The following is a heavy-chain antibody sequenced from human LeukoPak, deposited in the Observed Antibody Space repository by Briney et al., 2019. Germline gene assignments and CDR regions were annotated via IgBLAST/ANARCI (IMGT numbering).Heavy chain of an antibody. CDR3: AIGYYDFWSGYYRNYFDY. D-gene: IGHD3-3*01. CDR2: INHSGST. CDR1: GGSFSGYY. V-gene: IGHV4-34*01. J-gene: IGHJ4*02. Sequence: PSETLSLTCAVHGGSFSGYYWSWIRQPPGKGLEWIGEINHSGSTNYNPSLKSRVTISVDTSKDQFSLKLSSVTAADTAVYYCAIGYYDFWSGYYRNYFDYWGQGTLVTVSS.